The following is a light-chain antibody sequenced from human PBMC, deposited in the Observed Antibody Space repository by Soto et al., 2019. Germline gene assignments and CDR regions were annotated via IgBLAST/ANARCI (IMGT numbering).Light chain of an antibody. CDR3: QSYDGSLSGYV. CDR2: GNS. J-gene: IGLJ1*01. CDR1: SSNIGAGYD. Sequence: VLTQPHSLSVAPGQRVTISFTGSSSNIGAGYDVHWYQQLPGTAPKLLIYGNSNRPSGVPDRFSGSKSGTSASLAITGLQAEDEADYYCQSYDGSLSGYVFGTGTKVTV. V-gene: IGLV1-40*01.